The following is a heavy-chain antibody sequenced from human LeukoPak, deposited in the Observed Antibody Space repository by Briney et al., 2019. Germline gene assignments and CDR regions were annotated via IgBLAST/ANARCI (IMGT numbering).Heavy chain of an antibody. Sequence: ASVKVSCNASGYTFTGYYMHWVRQAPGQGLEWMGWINPNSGGTNYAQKFQGRVTMTRDTSISTAYMELSRLRSDDTAVYYCAREGGRTVTTMVLYYYYMDVWGKGTTVTISS. D-gene: IGHD4-17*01. V-gene: IGHV1-2*02. CDR2: INPNSGGT. CDR1: GYTFTGYY. CDR3: AREGGRTVTTMVLYYYYMDV. J-gene: IGHJ6*03.